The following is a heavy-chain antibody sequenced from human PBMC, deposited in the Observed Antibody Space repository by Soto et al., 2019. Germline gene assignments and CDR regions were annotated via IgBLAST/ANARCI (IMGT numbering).Heavy chain of an antibody. V-gene: IGHV1-8*01. D-gene: IGHD6-6*01. CDR2: MNPNSGNT. Sequence: QVQLVQSGAEVKKPGASVKVYCKASGYTFTSYDINWVRQATGQGLEWMGWMNPNSGNTGYAQKFQGRVTMTRNTSIRTAYMELSSLRSEDTAVYYCASAGGQLDYYYYYGMDVWGQGTTVTVSS. CDR1: GYTFTSYD. J-gene: IGHJ6*02. CDR3: ASAGGQLDYYYYYGMDV.